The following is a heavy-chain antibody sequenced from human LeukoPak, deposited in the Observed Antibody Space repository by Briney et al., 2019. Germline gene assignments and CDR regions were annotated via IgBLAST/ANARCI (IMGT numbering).Heavy chain of an antibody. Sequence: GGSLRLSCAASGFTFSSYSMNWVRQAPGKRLEWVSSISSSSTYIYYADSVKGRFTISRDNAKNSLYLQMNSLRADDTAVYYCARVAEAAAFDYWGQGTLVTVSS. V-gene: IGHV3-21*01. CDR1: GFTFSSYS. J-gene: IGHJ4*02. CDR3: ARVAEAAAFDY. CDR2: ISSSSTYI. D-gene: IGHD6-13*01.